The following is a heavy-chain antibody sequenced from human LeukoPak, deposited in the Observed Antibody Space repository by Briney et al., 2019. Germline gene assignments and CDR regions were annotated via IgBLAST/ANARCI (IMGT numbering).Heavy chain of an antibody. J-gene: IGHJ4*01. CDR1: GYPFDNFG. V-gene: IGHV1-18*01. CDR3: ARDRVGGDLTGVSLY. Sequence: AAVKVSCKASGYPFDNFGLTWVRQAPGQGLEWMGWISAYNGNTHYAQKFRGRLTLTTETSTSTAYLELRSLKSDDTAVYYCARDRVGGDLTGVSLYWGQGTLVTVSS. CDR2: ISAYNGNT. D-gene: IGHD4-17*01.